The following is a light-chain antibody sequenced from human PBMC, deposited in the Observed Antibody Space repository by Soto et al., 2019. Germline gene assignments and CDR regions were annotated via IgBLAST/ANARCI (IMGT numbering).Light chain of an antibody. CDR2: DTS. V-gene: IGKV3-11*01. CDR3: QQRQYWPPIT. CDR1: QSVSSY. Sequence: EIVMMQSPATLSLSPGERATLSRRASQSVSSYLAWYQQKPGQAPRLLIYDTSNRATGVPARFSGSGSGTDFTLTISSLEPEDCAIYYCQQRQYWPPITFGQGTRLEIK. J-gene: IGKJ5*01.